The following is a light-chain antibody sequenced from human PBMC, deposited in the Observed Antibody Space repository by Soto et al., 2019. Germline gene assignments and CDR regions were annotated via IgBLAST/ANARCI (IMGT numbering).Light chain of an antibody. CDR3: QQYDDFPYT. CDR1: QDIDNN. J-gene: IGKJ2*01. Sequence: DIQMTQSPSSLSASVGDRVTITCQASQDIDNNLNWYQQRSGKAPKVLIYDASNLKTGVPSRFSGSGSGTDFTFTISSLQPEDIATHYCQQYDDFPYTFGQGTKLEI. CDR2: DAS. V-gene: IGKV1-33*01.